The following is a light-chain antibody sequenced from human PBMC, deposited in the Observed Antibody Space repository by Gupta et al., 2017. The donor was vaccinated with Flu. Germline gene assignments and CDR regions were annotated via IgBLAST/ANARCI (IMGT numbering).Light chain of an antibody. CDR3: QHGNSSPYT. V-gene: IGKV1-9*01. CDR2: SAS. Sequence: PSFLSASVGDRVTSTCRASQGIRSYLAWYQQKPGKAPKLLIYSASTGKSGVPSRFSGSGSGTEYTLTIRSRQPEDFANYCCQHGNSSPYTFGQGTKVDIK. CDR1: QGIRSY. J-gene: IGKJ2*01.